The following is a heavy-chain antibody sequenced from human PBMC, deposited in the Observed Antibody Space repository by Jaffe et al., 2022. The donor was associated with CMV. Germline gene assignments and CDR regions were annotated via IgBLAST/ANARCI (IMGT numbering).Heavy chain of an antibody. CDR2: ISWNSGSI. CDR3: ARTRPVTAILPDAFDI. D-gene: IGHD2-21*02. J-gene: IGHJ3*02. V-gene: IGHV3-9*01. Sequence: EVQLVESGGGLVQPGRSLRLSCAASGFTFDDYAMHWVRQAPGKGLEWVSGISWNSGSIGYADSVKGRFTISRDNAKNSLYLQMNSLRAEDTALYYCARTRPVTAILPDAFDIWGQGTMVTVSS. CDR1: GFTFDDYA.